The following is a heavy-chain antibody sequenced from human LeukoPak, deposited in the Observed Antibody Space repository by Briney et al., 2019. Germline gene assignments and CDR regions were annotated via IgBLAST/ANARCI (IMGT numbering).Heavy chain of an antibody. J-gene: IGHJ3*02. CDR2: IYYSGST. CDR3: ARTDSSGYYDAFDI. CDR1: GGSISSYY. V-gene: IGHV4-59*08. D-gene: IGHD3-22*01. Sequence: PSETLSLTCTVSGGSISSYYWSWIRQSPGKGLEWIGYIYYSGSTNYNPSLKSRVTISVDTSKNQFSLKLSSVTAADTAVYYCARTDSSGYYDAFDIWGQGTMVTVSS.